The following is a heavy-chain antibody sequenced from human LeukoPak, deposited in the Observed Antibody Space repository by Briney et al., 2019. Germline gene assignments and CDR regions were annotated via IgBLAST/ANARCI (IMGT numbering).Heavy chain of an antibody. V-gene: IGHV3-23*01. J-gene: IGHJ3*02. CDR3: ARACSGGSCYLAAFDI. D-gene: IGHD2-15*01. CDR1: GFTFSSYA. CDR2: ISDSGGST. Sequence: PGGSLRLSCAASGFTFSSYAMSWVRQAPGKGLEWVSAISDSGGSTYYADSVKGRFTISRDNSKNTLYLQVNSLRAGDTAVYYCARACSGGSCYLAAFDIWGQGTMVTVPS.